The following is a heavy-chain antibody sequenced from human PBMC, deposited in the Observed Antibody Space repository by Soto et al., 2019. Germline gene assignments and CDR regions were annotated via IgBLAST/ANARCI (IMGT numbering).Heavy chain of an antibody. CDR1: GYTFTSYG. J-gene: IGHJ3*02. D-gene: IGHD4-17*01. V-gene: IGHV1-18*01. CDR3: ARDLYGDYAGAFDI. Sequence: GASVKVSCKASGYTFTSYGISWVRQAPGQGLEWMGWISAYNGNTNYAQKLQGRVTMTIDTSTSTAYMELRSLRSDDTAVYYCARDLYGDYAGAFDIWGQGTMVTVSS. CDR2: ISAYNGNT.